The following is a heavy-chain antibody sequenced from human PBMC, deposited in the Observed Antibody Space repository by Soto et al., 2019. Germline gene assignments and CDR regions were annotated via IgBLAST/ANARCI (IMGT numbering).Heavy chain of an antibody. CDR1: GFSLSSTRVA. D-gene: IGHD6-19*01. J-gene: IGHJ4*02. V-gene: IGHV2-5*02. CDR3: AHSVVAGLGYYFAY. CDR2: IYCDDDK. Sequence: QITLKESGPTLVKPTQTLTLTCTFSGFSLSSTRVAVGWIRQPPGKALEWLALIYCDDDKRYSPFLKSRLTITKDTSKNQVVLTMTNMDPVDTATYYCAHSVVAGLGYYFAYWGQGTLVTVSS.